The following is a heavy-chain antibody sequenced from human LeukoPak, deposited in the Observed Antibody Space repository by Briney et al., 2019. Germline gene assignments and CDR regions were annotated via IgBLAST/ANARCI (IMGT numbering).Heavy chain of an antibody. V-gene: IGHV3-74*01. Sequence: SGGSLTLSCGASGITFSDYWMHWVRQAPVKGLVWVSRINSDGSSTIYADSVKGRFTISRDNAKNTVYLRMNSLRAEDTAVFYCTTGLSQYYDFWGRGTLVTVSS. CDR2: INSDGSST. J-gene: IGHJ2*01. CDR3: TTGLSQYYDF. CDR1: GITFSDYW. D-gene: IGHD2-8*02.